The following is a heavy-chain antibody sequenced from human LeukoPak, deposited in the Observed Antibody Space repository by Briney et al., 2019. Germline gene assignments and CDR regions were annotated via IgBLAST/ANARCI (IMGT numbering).Heavy chain of an antibody. J-gene: IGHJ3*02. CDR2: IYHSGST. Sequence: SETLSLTCTVSGYSISSGYYWGWIRQPPGKGLEWIGSIYHSGSTYYNPSLKSRVTISVDTSKNQFSLKLSSVTAADTAVYYCAARGGYCSSTSCPNDAFDIWGQGTMVTVSS. CDR3: AARGGYCSSTSCPNDAFDI. D-gene: IGHD2-2*01. V-gene: IGHV4-38-2*02. CDR1: GYSISSGYY.